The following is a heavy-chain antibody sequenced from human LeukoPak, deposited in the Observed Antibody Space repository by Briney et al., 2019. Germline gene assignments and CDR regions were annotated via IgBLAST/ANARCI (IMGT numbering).Heavy chain of an antibody. CDR1: GGSISSGDYY. V-gene: IGHV4-30-4*08. CDR2: IYYSGST. J-gene: IGHJ4*02. CDR3: ARKIDPGPYYFDY. Sequence: PSQTLSLTCTVSGGSISSGDYYWSWIRQPPGKGLEWIGYIYYSGSTYYNPSLKSRVTISVDTSKNQFSLKLSSVTAADTPVYYCARKIDPGPYYFDYWGQGTLVTVSS.